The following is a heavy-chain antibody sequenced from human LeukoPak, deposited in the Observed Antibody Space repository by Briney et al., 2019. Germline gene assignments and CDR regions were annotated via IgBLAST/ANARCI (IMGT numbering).Heavy chain of an antibody. D-gene: IGHD2-2*01. J-gene: IGHJ3*02. CDR1: GYTFTSYY. CDR3: AREEICSVTSCPKGGAFDI. Sequence: ASVKVSCKASGYTFTSYYMHWVRQAPGQGLEWMGIINPSGGSPTYAQKFQGRVTMTRDTSTGTVYMELSSLRSDDTAVYYCAREEICSVTSCPKGGAFDIWGQGTMVTVSS. CDR2: INPSGGSP. V-gene: IGHV1-46*01.